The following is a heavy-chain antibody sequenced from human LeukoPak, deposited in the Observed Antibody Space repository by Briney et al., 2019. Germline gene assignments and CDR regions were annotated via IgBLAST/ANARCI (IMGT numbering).Heavy chain of an antibody. Sequence: SETLSLTCTVSGGSISSSSYYWGWIRQPPGKGLEWIGSIYYSGSTYYNPSLKSRVTMSVDTSKNQFSLKLSSVTAADTAVYYCAREAVELLWFGELKYYYYYMDVWGKGTTVTISS. J-gene: IGHJ6*03. CDR2: IYYSGST. D-gene: IGHD3-10*01. CDR1: GGSISSSSYY. V-gene: IGHV4-39*07. CDR3: AREAVELLWFGELKYYYYYMDV.